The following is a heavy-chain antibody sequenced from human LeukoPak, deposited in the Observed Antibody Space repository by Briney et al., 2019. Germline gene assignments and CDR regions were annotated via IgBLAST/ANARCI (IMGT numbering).Heavy chain of an antibody. J-gene: IGHJ3*02. CDR2: IIPIFGTA. CDR1: GGTFISYA. D-gene: IGHD6-6*01. V-gene: IGHV1-69*13. CDR3: ASGGAARLDAFDI. Sequence: ASVKVSCKASGGTFISYAISWVRQAPGQGLEWMGGIIPIFGTANYAQKFQGRVTITADESTSTAYMELSSLRSEDTAVYYCASGGAARLDAFDIWGQGTMVTVSS.